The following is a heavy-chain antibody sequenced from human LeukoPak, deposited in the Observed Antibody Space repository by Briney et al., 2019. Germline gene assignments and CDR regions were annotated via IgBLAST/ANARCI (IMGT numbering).Heavy chain of an antibody. CDR2: INPDGDVT. V-gene: IGHV1-2*02. CDR1: GYSFTGYY. J-gene: IGHJ6*03. D-gene: IGHD2-8*01. Sequence: ASMKVSCKASGYSFTGYYIHWVRQAPRQGLEWMGWINPDGDVTKSAQKFQGRVTMTSDKSINTVYMELSGLTSDDTAFYYCARGPNHYYYMDFWGKGTTVSVSS. CDR3: ARGPNHYYYMDF.